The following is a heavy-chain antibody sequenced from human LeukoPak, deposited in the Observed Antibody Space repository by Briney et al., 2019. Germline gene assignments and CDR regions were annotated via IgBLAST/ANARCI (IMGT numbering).Heavy chain of an antibody. J-gene: IGHJ1*01. Sequence: GGSLRLSCAAPGFTFSSYWMSWVRQAPGKGLEWVANIKQDGSVKYYVDSVKGRFTISRDNAKNSLYLQMNSLRAEDTAVYYCASQKFYYDSSGYSAKHFQHWGQGTLVTVSS. V-gene: IGHV3-7*01. CDR1: GFTFSSYW. D-gene: IGHD3-22*01. CDR3: ASQKFYYDSSGYSAKHFQH. CDR2: IKQDGSVK.